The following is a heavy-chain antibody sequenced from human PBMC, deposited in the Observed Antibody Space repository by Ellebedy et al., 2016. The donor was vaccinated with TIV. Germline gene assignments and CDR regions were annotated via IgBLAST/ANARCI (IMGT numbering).Heavy chain of an antibody. J-gene: IGHJ4*02. CDR2: INHSGST. CDR1: GGSFSGYY. V-gene: IGHV4-34*01. CDR3: ATPIRYSSGWYNY. Sequence: SETLSLXXAVYGGSFSGYYWSWIRQPPGKGLEWIGEINHSGSTNYNPSLKSRVTISVDTSKNQFSLKLSSVTAADTAVYYCATPIRYSSGWYNYWGQGTLVTVSS. D-gene: IGHD6-19*01.